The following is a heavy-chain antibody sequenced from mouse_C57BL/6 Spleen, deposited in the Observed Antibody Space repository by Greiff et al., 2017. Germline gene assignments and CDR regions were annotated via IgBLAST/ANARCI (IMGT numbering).Heavy chain of an antibody. CDR3: AREGYWYFGV. CDR1: GFTFSDYG. CDR2: ISSGSSTI. Sequence: DVKLVESGGGLVKPGGSLKLSCAASGFTFSDYGMHWVRQAPEKGLEWVAYISSGSSTIYYADTVKGRFTISRDNAKNTLFLQMTSLRSEDTAMYYCAREGYWYFGVWGTGTTVTVSS. V-gene: IGHV5-17*01. J-gene: IGHJ1*03.